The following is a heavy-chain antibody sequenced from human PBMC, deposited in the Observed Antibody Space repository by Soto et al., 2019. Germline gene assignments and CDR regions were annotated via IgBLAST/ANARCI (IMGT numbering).Heavy chain of an antibody. CDR3: ARHYDILTGYYWAWFDP. CDR2: IYYSGST. Sequence: QLPLQESGPGLVKPSETLSLTCTVSGGSISSSSYYWGWIRQPPGKGLEWIGSIYYSGSTYYNPSLKSRVTISVETSKNQFSLKLCSVTAADTAVYYCARHYDILTGYYWAWFDPWGQGTLVTVSS. CDR1: GGSISSSSYY. J-gene: IGHJ5*02. V-gene: IGHV4-39*01. D-gene: IGHD3-9*01.